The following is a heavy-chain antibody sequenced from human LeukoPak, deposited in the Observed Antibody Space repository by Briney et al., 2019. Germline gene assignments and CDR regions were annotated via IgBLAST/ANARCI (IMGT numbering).Heavy chain of an antibody. D-gene: IGHD3-3*01. CDR3: ARVDDFWSGYPLDYGMDV. Sequence: ASVKVSCKASGYTFTSYGISWVRQAPGQGLEWMGWISAYNGNTNYAQKLQGRVTMTTDTSTSTAYMELRSLRSDDTAVYYCARVDDFWSGYPLDYGMDVWGQGTTVTVSS. CDR2: ISAYNGNT. CDR1: GYTFTSYG. V-gene: IGHV1-18*01. J-gene: IGHJ6*02.